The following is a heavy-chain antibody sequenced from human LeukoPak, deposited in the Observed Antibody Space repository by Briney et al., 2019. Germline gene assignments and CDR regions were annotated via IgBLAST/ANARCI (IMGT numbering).Heavy chain of an antibody. CDR1: GFTFSSYW. J-gene: IGHJ4*02. Sequence: GGSLRLSCAASGFTFSSYWMSRVRQAPGKVLEWVANIKQDGSEKYYVDSVKGRFTISRDNAKNSLYLQMNSLRAEDTAVYYCARGEEYDFWSGYRRSFDYWGQGTLVTVSS. CDR2: IKQDGSEK. V-gene: IGHV3-7*01. D-gene: IGHD3-3*01. CDR3: ARGEEYDFWSGYRRSFDY.